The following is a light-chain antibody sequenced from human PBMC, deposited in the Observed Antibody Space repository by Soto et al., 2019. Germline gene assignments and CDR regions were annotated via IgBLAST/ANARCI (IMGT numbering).Light chain of an antibody. CDR3: QSYDSSLSGYVV. Sequence: QSVLTQPPSVSGAPGQRVTISCTGSSSNIGAGYDVHWYQQLPGTAPKLLIYGNSNRPSGVPDRCSGSKSGASASLAITGVQAEDEADYYCQSYDSSLSGYVVFGGGTKLTVL. J-gene: IGLJ2*01. CDR2: GNS. CDR1: SSNIGAGYD. V-gene: IGLV1-40*01.